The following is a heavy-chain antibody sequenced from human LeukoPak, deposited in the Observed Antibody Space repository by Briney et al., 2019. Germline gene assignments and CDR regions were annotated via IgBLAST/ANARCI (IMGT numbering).Heavy chain of an antibody. J-gene: IGHJ4*02. CDR1: GFTFSSYA. Sequence: GGSLRLSCAASGFTFSSYAMHWVRQAPGKGLEWVSYISSSGSTIYYADSVKGRFTISRDNAKNSLYLQMNSLRAEDTAVYYCARAPRRWWAIDYWGQGTLVTVSS. D-gene: IGHD4-23*01. CDR2: ISSSGSTI. CDR3: ARAPRRWWAIDY. V-gene: IGHV3-48*04.